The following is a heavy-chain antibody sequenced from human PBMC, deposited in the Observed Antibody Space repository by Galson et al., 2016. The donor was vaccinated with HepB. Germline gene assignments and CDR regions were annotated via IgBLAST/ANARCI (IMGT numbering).Heavy chain of an antibody. CDR3: VRLTITLGYLFDY. V-gene: IGHV3-7*03. J-gene: IGHJ4*02. Sequence: SLRLSCAASEFSFSSHWMSWVRQAPGKGLEWVATTNQDGSERYYVDSLKGRFTISRDNAQNSLYLQLNSLRGEDTAVYYCVRLTITLGYLFDYWGQGTVVTVSS. CDR2: TNQDGSER. D-gene: IGHD3-22*01. CDR1: EFSFSSHW.